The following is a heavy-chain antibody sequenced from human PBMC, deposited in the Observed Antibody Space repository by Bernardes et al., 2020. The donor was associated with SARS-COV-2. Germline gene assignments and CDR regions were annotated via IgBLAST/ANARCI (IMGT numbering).Heavy chain of an antibody. D-gene: IGHD1-26*01. CDR2: ISYDGSNK. CDR3: TREKFSGSYYLGAFDF. CDR1: GFTFSSYG. Sequence: GGSLRLSCAASGFTFSSYGMHWVRQAPGKGLEWVAVISYDGSNKYYANDYSTEYAASVKGRFTISRDDSKKSLFLQMNSLKTEDTAVYYCTREKFSGSYYLGAFDFWGQGTMVTVSS. V-gene: IGHV3-30*03. J-gene: IGHJ3*01.